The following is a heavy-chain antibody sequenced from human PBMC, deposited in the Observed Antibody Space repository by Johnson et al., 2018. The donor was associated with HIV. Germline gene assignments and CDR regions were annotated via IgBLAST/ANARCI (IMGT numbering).Heavy chain of an antibody. CDR3: ALVGIFGVAPDDAFDI. CDR2: TAHDESIT. V-gene: IGHV3-30*02. D-gene: IGHD3-3*01. CDR1: GFTFANYG. Sequence: QMLLVESGGGVVQPGESLRLSCAASGFTFANYGMHWVRQAPGKGLEWVAFTAHDESITHYADSVKGRFTMSRDNSKSTLYLQMKSRRAEDTAVYYCALVGIFGVAPDDAFDIWGQGTMVTVSS. J-gene: IGHJ3*02.